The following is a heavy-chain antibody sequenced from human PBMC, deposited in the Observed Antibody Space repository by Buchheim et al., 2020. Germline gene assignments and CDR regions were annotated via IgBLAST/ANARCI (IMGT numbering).Heavy chain of an antibody. CDR1: GFTFSNYW. CDR3: ARDVTSGWKRQFDY. V-gene: IGHV3-74*01. D-gene: IGHD6-19*01. Sequence: EVQLVESGGGLVQPGGSLRLSCAASGFTFSNYWMHWVRQAPGKGLVWVSRISNDASSTSYADSVKGRFTIPRDNAQNTLYLQINSLRAEDTAVYYCARDVTSGWKRQFDYWGQGTL. CDR2: ISNDASST. J-gene: IGHJ4*02.